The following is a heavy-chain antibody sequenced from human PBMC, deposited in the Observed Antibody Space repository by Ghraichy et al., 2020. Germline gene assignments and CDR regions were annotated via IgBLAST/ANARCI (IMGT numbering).Heavy chain of an antibody. CDR1: GFSFSDYS. Sequence: GGSLRLSCTGSGFSFSDYSLNWVRQAPGKGLEWVSSISSTTPYIYYEDSVKGRFTISRDNAKKSIYLQMDSLRPEDTGLYYCARDGTTVTETGNYGMDVWGQGTTVTVSS. CDR3: ARDGTTVTETGNYGMDV. D-gene: IGHD4-17*01. J-gene: IGHJ6*02. CDR2: ISSTTPYI. V-gene: IGHV3-21*01.